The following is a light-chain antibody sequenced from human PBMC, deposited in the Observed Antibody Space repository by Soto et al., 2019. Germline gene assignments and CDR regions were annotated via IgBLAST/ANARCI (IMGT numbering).Light chain of an antibody. Sequence: EIVMTQSPATLSVSPGERATLSCRASQSVSSNLAWYQQKPGQAPRLLIYGASTRATGIPARFSGSGSGTEDTLTISSRQSEDVAVYYCQQYNNGPPMAFGQGTKVEIK. J-gene: IGKJ1*01. CDR1: QSVSSN. CDR2: GAS. V-gene: IGKV3-15*01. CDR3: QQYNNGPPMA.